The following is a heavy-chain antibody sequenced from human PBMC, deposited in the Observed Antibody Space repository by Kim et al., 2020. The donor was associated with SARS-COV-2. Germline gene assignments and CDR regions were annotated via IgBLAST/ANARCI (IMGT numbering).Heavy chain of an antibody. CDR3: AIIWFGELFVDRFDY. CDR2: ISYDGSNK. Sequence: GGSLRLSCAASGFTFSSYGMHWVRQAPGKGLEWVAVISYDGSNKYYADSVKGRFTISRDNSKNTLYLQMNSLRAEDTAVYYCAIIWFGELFVDRFDYWGQVTLVTVSS. CDR1: GFTFSSYG. D-gene: IGHD3-10*01. V-gene: IGHV3-30*03. J-gene: IGHJ4*02.